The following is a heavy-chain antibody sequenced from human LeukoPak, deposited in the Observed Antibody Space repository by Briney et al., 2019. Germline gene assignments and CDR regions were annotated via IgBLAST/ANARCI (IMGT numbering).Heavy chain of an antibody. Sequence: GGSLRLSCAASGFTFSSYDMSWVRQAPGKGLEWVSAISGSGGSTYYADSVKGRFTISRDNSKNTLYLQMNSLRAEDTAVYYCTRDRVAAAGLPRPAYFDSWGQGTLVTVSS. J-gene: IGHJ4*02. CDR3: TRDRVAAAGLPRPAYFDS. CDR1: GFTFSSYD. D-gene: IGHD6-13*01. V-gene: IGHV3-23*01. CDR2: ISGSGGST.